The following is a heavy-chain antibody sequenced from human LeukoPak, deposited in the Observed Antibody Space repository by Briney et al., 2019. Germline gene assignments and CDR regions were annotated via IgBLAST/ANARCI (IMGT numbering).Heavy chain of an antibody. D-gene: IGHD3-3*01. J-gene: IGHJ4*02. Sequence: PSETLSLTCTVSGGSISSYYWSWIRQPPGKGLVWIGYIYYSGSTNYNPSLKSRVTISVDTSKNQFSLKLSAVTAADTAVYYCARKYDFWSGYLDYWGQGTLVTVSS. CDR1: GGSISSYY. CDR2: IYYSGST. V-gene: IGHV4-59*01. CDR3: ARKYDFWSGYLDY.